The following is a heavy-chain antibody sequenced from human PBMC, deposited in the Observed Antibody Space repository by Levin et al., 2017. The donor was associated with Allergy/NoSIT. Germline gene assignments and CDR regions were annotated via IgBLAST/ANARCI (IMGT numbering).Heavy chain of an antibody. Sequence: SCAASGFTFSSYAMSWVRQAPGKGLEWVSAISGSGGSTYYADSVKGRFTIPRDNSKNTLYLQMNSLRAEDTAVYYCAKDREGYSSGWYFDYWGQGTLVTVSS. CDR1: GFTFSSYA. CDR2: ISGSGGST. D-gene: IGHD6-19*01. J-gene: IGHJ4*02. V-gene: IGHV3-23*01. CDR3: AKDREGYSSGWYFDY.